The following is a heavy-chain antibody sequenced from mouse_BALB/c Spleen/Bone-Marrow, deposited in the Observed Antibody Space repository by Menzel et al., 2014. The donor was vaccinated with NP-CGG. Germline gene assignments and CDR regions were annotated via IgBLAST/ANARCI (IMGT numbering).Heavy chain of an antibody. D-gene: IGHD1-1*01. CDR2: ISYSGVT. V-gene: IGHV3-2*02. J-gene: IGHJ1*01. CDR1: GYSITSYYA. Sequence: EVMLVESGPGLVKPSQSLSLACTVTGYSITSYYAWNWIRQFPGNKLEWMGYISYSGVTTYNPSLKSPIPVTRDTSKNQFFLQLNSVTTEDTANYDCARSKLLPFWDFDVWGAGTTVTVSS. CDR3: ARSKLLPFWDFDV.